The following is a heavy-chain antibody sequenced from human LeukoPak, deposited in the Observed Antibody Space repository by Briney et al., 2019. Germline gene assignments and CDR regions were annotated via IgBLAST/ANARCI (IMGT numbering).Heavy chain of an antibody. J-gene: IGHJ4*02. CDR2: VPGSGDTA. CDR3: AKRFTGYYFDY. V-gene: IGHV3-23*01. CDR1: GFTLSSYA. Sequence: QPGDSLRLSCAASGFTLSSYAMSWVRQAPGRGLEWLSTVPGSGDTAFYADSVKGRFTISRDNSKNTLYLQMNSLRAEDTAIYYCAKRFTGYYFDYWGQGTLVTVSS. D-gene: IGHD1-14*01.